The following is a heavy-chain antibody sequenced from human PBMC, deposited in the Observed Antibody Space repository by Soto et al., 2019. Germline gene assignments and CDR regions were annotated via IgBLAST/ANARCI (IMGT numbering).Heavy chain of an antibody. CDR2: IYYSGST. J-gene: IGHJ4*02. CDR3: ATSVEWIQLSEDFLFYYFDY. V-gene: IGHV4-39*01. CDR1: GGSISSSSYY. Sequence: PSETLSLTCTVSGGSISSSSYYWGWIRQPPGKGLEWIGSIYYSGSTYYNPSLKSRVTISVDTSKNQFSLKLSSVTAADTAVYYCATSVEWIQLSEDFLFYYFDYWGQGTLVTVSS. D-gene: IGHD5-18*01.